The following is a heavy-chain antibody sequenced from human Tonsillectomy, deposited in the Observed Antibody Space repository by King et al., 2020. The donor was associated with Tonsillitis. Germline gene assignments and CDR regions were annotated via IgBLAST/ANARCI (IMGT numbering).Heavy chain of an antibody. V-gene: IGHV3-23*04. Sequence: VQLVESGGGLVQPGGSLRLSCAASGFTFSSYAMNWVRQAPGKGLEWVSAISGSGGSTYYADSVKGRFTISRDNSKNTLYLQMNSLRAEDTAVYYCARVSHYDSSGSGPEKYYYYYMDVWGKGTTVTVSS. CDR1: GFTFSSYA. D-gene: IGHD3-22*01. J-gene: IGHJ6*03. CDR3: ARVSHYDSSGSGPEKYYYYYMDV. CDR2: ISGSGGST.